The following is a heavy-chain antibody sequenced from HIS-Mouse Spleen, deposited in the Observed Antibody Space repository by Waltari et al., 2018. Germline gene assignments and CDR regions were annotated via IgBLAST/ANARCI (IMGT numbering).Heavy chain of an antibody. CDR3: ARHNLNYWYFDL. CDR1: GGSISSSSYY. Sequence: QLQLQESGPGLVKPSETLSLTCTVSGGSISSSSYYWGWIRQPPGKGLEWIGSIYYSGSTYYNPSLKSRVTISVDPSKNQFSLKLSSVTAADTAVYYCARHNLNYWYFDLWGRGTLVTVSS. CDR2: IYYSGST. J-gene: IGHJ2*01. V-gene: IGHV4-39*01.